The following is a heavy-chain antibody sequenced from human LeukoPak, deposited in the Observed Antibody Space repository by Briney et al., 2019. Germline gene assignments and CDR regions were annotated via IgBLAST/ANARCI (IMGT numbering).Heavy chain of an antibody. CDR2: INSDGSST. J-gene: IGHJ4*02. V-gene: IGHV3-74*01. CDR3: ATYYYDSSGYLL. CDR1: GLTFSSYW. D-gene: IGHD3-22*01. Sequence: GGSLRLSCAASGLTFSSYWMHWVRQAPGKGLVWVSRINSDGSSTSYADSVKGRFTISRDNAKNTLYLQMNSLRAEDTAVYYCATYYYDSSGYLLWGQGTLVTVSS.